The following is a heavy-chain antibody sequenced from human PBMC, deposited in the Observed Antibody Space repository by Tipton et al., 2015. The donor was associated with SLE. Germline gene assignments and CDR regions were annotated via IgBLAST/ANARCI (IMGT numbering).Heavy chain of an antibody. V-gene: IGHV4-39*07. D-gene: IGHD2/OR15-2a*01. CDR3: ARVKYLAFYYYMDV. CDR1: GGSISSYNKN. Sequence: TLSLTCTVYGGSISSYNKNWGWIRQSPGKGLEWIGSISYSGDTNYNPSLKSRVTLSVDTSKKQFSLELTSVTAADTAVFFCARVKYLAFYYYMDVWGKGTTVTVSS. CDR2: ISYSGDT. J-gene: IGHJ6*03.